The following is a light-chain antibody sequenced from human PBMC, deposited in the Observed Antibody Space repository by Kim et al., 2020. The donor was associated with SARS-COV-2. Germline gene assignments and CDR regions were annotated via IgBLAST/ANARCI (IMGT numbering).Light chain of an antibody. CDR1: SSDVGYFGF. CDR3: CSYAGSYTWV. J-gene: IGLJ3*02. CDR2: DVR. V-gene: IGLV2-11*03. Sequence: QSVNISCTGTSSDVGYFGFVSWYQQFPGKAPKLMIYDVRERPSGVPDGFSGSKSGNTASLTISGLQADDEADYYCCSYAGSYTWVFGGGTQLTVL.